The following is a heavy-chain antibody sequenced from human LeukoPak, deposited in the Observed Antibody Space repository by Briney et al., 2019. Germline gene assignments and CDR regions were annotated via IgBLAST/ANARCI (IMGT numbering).Heavy chain of an antibody. Sequence: GGSLRLSCAASGFTFNSKWMTWVRQAPGKGLEWVANINQDGSAQYYVDSVKGRFTISRDNAKSSLYLEVSGLRVEDTAVYYCADPPSDYWGQGTLVAVSS. CDR2: INQDGSAQ. CDR3: ADPPSDY. J-gene: IGHJ4*02. CDR1: GFTFNSKW. V-gene: IGHV3-7*01.